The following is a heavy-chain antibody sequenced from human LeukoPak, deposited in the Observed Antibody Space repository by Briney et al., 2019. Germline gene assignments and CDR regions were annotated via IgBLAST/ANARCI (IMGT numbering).Heavy chain of an antibody. J-gene: IGHJ4*02. Sequence: GGSLRLSCAASGFTFSFYTMSWVRQAPGKGLEWVSGLSGSGGSTYYSDSVRGRFTISRDNSKNTLYLQIDFLTAEDTAVYYCARSPVAGPPNYFDYLGQGTLVTVSS. CDR2: LSGSGGST. V-gene: IGHV3-23*01. CDR1: GFTFSFYT. D-gene: IGHD6-19*01. CDR3: ARSPVAGPPNYFDY.